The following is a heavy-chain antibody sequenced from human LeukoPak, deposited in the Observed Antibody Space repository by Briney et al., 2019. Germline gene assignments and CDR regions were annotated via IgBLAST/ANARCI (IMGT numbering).Heavy chain of an antibody. Sequence: SETLSLTCAVSGGSISSGAYSWSRIRHPPGKGLEWIGFIYFRVGAYYNSSLKSRVSISVDTSKNHFSLRLSSVTAADTAVYFCVRGDYSSGWHLDYWGQGTLVTVSS. D-gene: IGHD6-19*01. CDR3: VRGDYSSGWHLDY. CDR2: IYFRVGA. V-gene: IGHV4-30-4*07. J-gene: IGHJ4*02. CDR1: GGSISSGAYS.